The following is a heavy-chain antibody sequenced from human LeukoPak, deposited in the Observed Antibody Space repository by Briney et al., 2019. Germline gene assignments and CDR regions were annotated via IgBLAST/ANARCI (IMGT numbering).Heavy chain of an antibody. CDR1: Y. D-gene: IGHD3-10*01. J-gene: IGHJ2*01. V-gene: IGHV4-31*02. CDR3: ARLWFGEFQKPWYFDL. Sequence: YWIGWIRQHPGKGLEWIGYIYYSGSTYYNPSLKSRVTISVDTSKNQFSLKLSSVTAADTAVYYCARLWFGEFQKPWYFDLWGRGTLVTVSS. CDR2: IYYSGST.